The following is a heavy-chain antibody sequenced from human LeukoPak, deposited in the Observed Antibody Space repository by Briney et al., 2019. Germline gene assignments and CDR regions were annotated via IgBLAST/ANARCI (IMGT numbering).Heavy chain of an antibody. CDR2: ISATGSTT. D-gene: IGHD2-15*01. J-gene: IGHJ4*02. V-gene: IGHV3-23*01. Sequence: GGSLRLSCAASGFTFSTYAMTWVRQAPGKGLESVSLISATGSTTYYAESVRGRFTISRDNSKNTLYLQMNSLRAEDTAVHYCAKIMALYCSGGTCNEIDYWGQGTLVTVSS. CDR3: AKIMALYCSGGTCNEIDY. CDR1: GFTFSTYA.